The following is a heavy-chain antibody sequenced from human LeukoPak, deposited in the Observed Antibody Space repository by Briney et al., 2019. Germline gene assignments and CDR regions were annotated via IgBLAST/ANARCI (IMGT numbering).Heavy chain of an antibody. CDR1: GFTFSSYS. CDR3: ARDIIAAAGTYYYYYGMDV. CDR2: ISSSSSYI. Sequence: GGSLRLSCAASGFTFSSYSMNWVRQAPGKGLEWVSSISSSSSYIYYADSVKGRFTISRDNAKNSLYLQMNSLRAEDTAVYYCARDIIAAAGTYYYYYGMDVWGQGTTVTVSS. V-gene: IGHV3-21*01. J-gene: IGHJ6*02. D-gene: IGHD6-13*01.